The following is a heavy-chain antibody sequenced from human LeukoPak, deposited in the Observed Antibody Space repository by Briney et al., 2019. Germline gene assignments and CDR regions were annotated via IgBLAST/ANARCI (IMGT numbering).Heavy chain of an antibody. Sequence: ATVKVSPKASGYTSTKDLLHTGPGAPGQEVRCRRIINPSSVSTSHAQKLQARVTMTRDTSTSPIYMDLNSLSCEDTAVYYCARATWHGGNPAGAFDIWGQGTMVTVSS. D-gene: IGHD4-23*01. CDR2: INPSSVST. CDR3: ARATWHGGNPAGAFDI. V-gene: IGHV1-46*01. J-gene: IGHJ3*02. CDR1: GYTSTKDL.